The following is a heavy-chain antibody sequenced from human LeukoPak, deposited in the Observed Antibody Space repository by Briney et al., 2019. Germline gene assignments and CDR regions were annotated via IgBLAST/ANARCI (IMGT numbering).Heavy chain of an antibody. D-gene: IGHD3-3*01. CDR3: ARAEWSNWYFDL. J-gene: IGHJ2*01. CDR1: GFTFSTYW. CDR2: IKQDGSEK. V-gene: IGHV3-7*03. Sequence: SGGSLRLSCAASGFTFSTYWMNWVRQAPGKGLEWVANIKQDGSEKYYVDSVKGRFTPSRDSAKNSLYLQMNSLSAEDTAVYYCARAEWSNWYFDLWGRGTLVTVSS.